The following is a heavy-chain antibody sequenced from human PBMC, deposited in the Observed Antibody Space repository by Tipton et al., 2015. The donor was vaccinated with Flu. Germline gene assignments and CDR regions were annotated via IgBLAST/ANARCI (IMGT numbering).Heavy chain of an antibody. CDR2: ISPDGSRT. V-gene: IGHV3-74*01. CDR1: GFTFSNHW. CDR3: AKVIPELVAGLDY. J-gene: IGHJ4*02. Sequence: SLRLSCSASGFTFSNHWIHWVRQGPGKGLVWVSRISPDGSRTTYAASVKGRVTISRDNSKNMLYLQMNSLRPEDTATYYRAKVIPELVAGLDYWGQGTLVTVPS. D-gene: IGHD6-19*01.